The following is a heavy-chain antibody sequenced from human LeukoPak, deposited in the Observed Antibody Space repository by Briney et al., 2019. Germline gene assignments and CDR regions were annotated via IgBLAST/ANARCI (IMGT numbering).Heavy chain of an antibody. Sequence: GGSLRLSCAASGFTFSSYGMHWVRQAPGKGLEWVAVISYDGSNKYYADSVKGRFTIFRDNSKNTLYLQMNSLRAEDTAVYYCARELSCSSTSCYRTYYYYGMDVWGQGTTVTVSS. CDR2: ISYDGSNK. CDR3: ARELSCSSTSCYRTYYYYGMDV. CDR1: GFTFSSYG. D-gene: IGHD2-2*01. V-gene: IGHV3-30*03. J-gene: IGHJ6*02.